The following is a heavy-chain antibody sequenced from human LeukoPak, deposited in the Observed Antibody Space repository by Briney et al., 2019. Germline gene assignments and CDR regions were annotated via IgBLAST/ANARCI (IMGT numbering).Heavy chain of an antibody. D-gene: IGHD3-10*01. CDR2: IYTSGST. CDR3: ARVSYYYGSGSYLVDY. J-gene: IGHJ4*02. CDR1: GGSFSGYY. Sequence: SETLSLTCAVYGGSFSGYYWSWIRQPAGKGLEWIGRIYTSGSTNYNPSLKSRVTMSVDTSKNQFSLKLSSVTAADTAVYYCARVSYYYGSGSYLVDYWGQGTLVTVSS. V-gene: IGHV4-59*10.